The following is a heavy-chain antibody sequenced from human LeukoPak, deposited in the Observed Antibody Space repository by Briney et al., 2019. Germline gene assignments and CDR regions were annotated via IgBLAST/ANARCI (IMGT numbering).Heavy chain of an antibody. Sequence: PSETLSLTCAVYGGSFGGYYWSWIRQPPGKGLEWIGEINHSGSTNYNPSLKSRVTISVDTSKNQFSLKLSSVTAADTAVYYCARTHRGGYCSSTSCYGTARYFDYWGQGTLVTVSS. CDR2: INHSGST. V-gene: IGHV4-34*01. CDR1: GGSFGGYY. D-gene: IGHD2-2*01. J-gene: IGHJ4*02. CDR3: ARTHRGGYCSSTSCYGTARYFDY.